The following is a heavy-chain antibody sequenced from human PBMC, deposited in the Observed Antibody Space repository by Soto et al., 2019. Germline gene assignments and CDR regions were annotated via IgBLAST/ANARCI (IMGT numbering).Heavy chain of an antibody. J-gene: IGHJ4*02. CDR1: GYTFTSYA. Sequence: QVQLVQSGAEVKKPGASVKVSCKASGYTFTSYAMHWVRQAPGQRLEWMGWINAGNGNTKYSQKFQGRETITRDTSASTAYMELRSLRSEDTAVYYCARGGSGWPFDYWGQGTLVTVSS. CDR2: INAGNGNT. D-gene: IGHD6-19*01. CDR3: ARGGSGWPFDY. V-gene: IGHV1-3*01.